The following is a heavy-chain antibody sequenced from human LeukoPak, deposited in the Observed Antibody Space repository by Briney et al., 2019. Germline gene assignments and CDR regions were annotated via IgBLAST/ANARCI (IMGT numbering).Heavy chain of an antibody. D-gene: IGHD5-12*01. V-gene: IGHV4-30-4*01. CDR2: IYYSGST. CDR1: GVSISKRDYY. J-gene: IGHJ4*02. CDR3: ARNVDIVACDH. Sequence: KPSETLSLPCSVSGVSISKRDYYWSWIRQPPGKGLEWIGYIYYSGSTYYNPSLKSRVTISVDTSKNQFSIKLSSVTAADTAVYYCARNVDIVACDHWGQGTLVTVSS.